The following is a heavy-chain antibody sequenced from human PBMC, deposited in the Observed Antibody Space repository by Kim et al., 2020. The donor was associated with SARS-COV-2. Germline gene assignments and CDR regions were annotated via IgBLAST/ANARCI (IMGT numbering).Heavy chain of an antibody. V-gene: IGHV4-59*01. CDR2: IYYSGST. CDR3: SRDRGYSYGYSAFDI. D-gene: IGHD5-18*01. Sequence: SETLSLTCTVSGGSISSYYWSWIRQHPGKGLEWIGYIYYSGSTNYNPSLKSRVTISVDTSKNQSSLKLSSLTSAAKAVYYCSRDRGYSYGYSAFDIWGQG. J-gene: IGHJ3*02. CDR1: GGSISSYY.